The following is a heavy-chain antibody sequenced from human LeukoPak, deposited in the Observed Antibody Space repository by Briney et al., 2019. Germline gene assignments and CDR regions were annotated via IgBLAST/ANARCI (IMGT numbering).Heavy chain of an antibody. Sequence: SETLSLTCTVSGGSISSYYWSWIRQPPGKGLEWIGYIYYSGSTNYNPSLKSRVTISVDTSKNQFSLKLTSVTAADTAVYYCARSQKTRKYQLLYYFHYMDVWGKGTTVTVSS. V-gene: IGHV4-59*01. CDR1: GGSISSYY. CDR2: IYYSGST. D-gene: IGHD2-2*01. CDR3: ARSQKTRKYQLLYYFHYMDV. J-gene: IGHJ6*03.